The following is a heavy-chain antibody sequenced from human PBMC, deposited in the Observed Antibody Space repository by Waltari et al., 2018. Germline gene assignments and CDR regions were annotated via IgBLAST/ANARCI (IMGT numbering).Heavy chain of an antibody. D-gene: IGHD3-3*01. Sequence: QVQLQESGPGLVKPSETLSLTCTVSGGSISSYYWSWIRQPPGKGLEWIGYIYYSGSTNYNPSLKSRVIISVDTSKNQFSLKLSSVTAADTAVYYCARSWEWPPWVWFDPWGQGTLVTVSS. J-gene: IGHJ5*02. CDR1: GGSISSYY. CDR2: IYYSGST. CDR3: ARSWEWPPWVWFDP. V-gene: IGHV4-59*08.